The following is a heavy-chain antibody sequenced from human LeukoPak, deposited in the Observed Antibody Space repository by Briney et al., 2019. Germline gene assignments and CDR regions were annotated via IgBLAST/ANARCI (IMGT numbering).Heavy chain of an antibody. J-gene: IGHJ4*02. CDR3: ARGGAGQQLARYGY. D-gene: IGHD6-13*01. Sequence: SETLSLTCTVSGGSISSYYWSWIRQPPGKGLEWIGYIYYSGSTNYNPPLKSRVTISVDTSKNQFSLKLSSVTAADTAVYYCARGGAGQQLARYGYWGQGTLVTVSS. CDR1: GGSISSYY. CDR2: IYYSGST. V-gene: IGHV4-59*01.